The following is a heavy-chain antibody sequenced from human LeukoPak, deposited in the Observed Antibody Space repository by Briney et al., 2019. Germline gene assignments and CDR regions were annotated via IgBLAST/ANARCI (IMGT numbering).Heavy chain of an antibody. CDR1: GFTFSSYG. Sequence: GRSLRLSCAASGFTFSSYGMHWVRQAPGKGLEWVAVISYDGSNKYYADSVKGRFTISRDNSKNTLYLQMDSLRAEDTAVYYCAKAGAVVVVAAKYFDYWGQGTLVTVSS. CDR3: AKAGAVVVVAAKYFDY. V-gene: IGHV3-30*18. J-gene: IGHJ4*02. CDR2: ISYDGSNK. D-gene: IGHD2-15*01.